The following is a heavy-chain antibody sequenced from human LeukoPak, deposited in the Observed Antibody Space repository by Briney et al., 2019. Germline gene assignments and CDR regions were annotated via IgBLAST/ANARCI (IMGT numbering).Heavy chain of an antibody. CDR1: RSTFSSDA. V-gene: IGHV3-23*01. CDR2: ISASGGGT. J-gene: IGHJ4*02. CDR3: AKGNRDGYNQFFDY. Sequence: SLRLSRAGFRSTFSSDAMSRVRQAPGKRMKKISAISASGGGTYYADSVRGRFTISRDNSKNTLYLLMNSLRAEDTAIYYCAKGNRDGYNQFFDYWGQGTLVTVSS. D-gene: IGHD5-24*01.